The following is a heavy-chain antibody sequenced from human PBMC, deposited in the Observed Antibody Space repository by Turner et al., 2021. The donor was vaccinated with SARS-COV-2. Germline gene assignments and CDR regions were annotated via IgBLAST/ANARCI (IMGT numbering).Heavy chain of an antibody. V-gene: IGHV4-30-4*01. CDR2: IYFSGST. CDR1: GGPISSYDYY. CDR3: ARVSGYCSGGSCAPFDY. Sequence: QVQLQESGPGLVKHSQTLSLTCPVSGGPISSYDYYWSWIRQPPGKGLEWIGYIYFSGSTSYNPSLKSRVTISVDTSKNQFSLKLSSVTAADTAVYYCARVSGYCSGGSCAPFDYWGQGTLVTVSS. J-gene: IGHJ4*02. D-gene: IGHD2-15*01.